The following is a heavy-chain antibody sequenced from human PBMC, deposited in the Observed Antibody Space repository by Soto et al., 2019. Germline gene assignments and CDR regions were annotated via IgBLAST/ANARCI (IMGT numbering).Heavy chain of an antibody. CDR2: ISGSGGST. Sequence: GSLRLSCASSGFTFISYAMSWVRQAPGKGLEWVSAISGSGGSTYYADSVKGRFTISRDNSKNTLYLQMNSLRAEDTAVYYCAKLGGYDFWSGRNWFDPWGQGTLVTVSS. J-gene: IGHJ5*02. D-gene: IGHD3-3*01. CDR1: GFTFISYA. V-gene: IGHV3-23*01. CDR3: AKLGGYDFWSGRNWFDP.